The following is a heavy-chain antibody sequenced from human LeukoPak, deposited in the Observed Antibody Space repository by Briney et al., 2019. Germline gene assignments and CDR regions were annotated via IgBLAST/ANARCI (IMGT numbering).Heavy chain of an antibody. Sequence: GGSLRLSCAASGFTFSSYSMNWVRQAPGKGLEWVSYISSSSSTIYYADSVKGRFTISRDNAKNSLYLQMNSLRAEDTAVYYCARDRSSYGSGSYHFDYWGQGTLVTVSS. J-gene: IGHJ4*02. V-gene: IGHV3-48*04. D-gene: IGHD3-10*01. CDR3: ARDRSSYGSGSYHFDY. CDR2: ISSSSSTI. CDR1: GFTFSSYS.